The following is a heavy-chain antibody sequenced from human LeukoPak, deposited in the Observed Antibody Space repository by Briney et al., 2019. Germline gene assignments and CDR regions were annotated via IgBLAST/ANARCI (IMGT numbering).Heavy chain of an antibody. J-gene: IGHJ4*02. D-gene: IGHD5-18*01. CDR2: IIPIFGTA. CDR3: ASYMDTGYYFDY. Sequence: ASVKVSCKASGGTFSSYAISWVRQAPGQGLEWMGGIIPIFGTADYAQKFQGRVTITTDESTSTAYMELSSLRSEDTAVYYCASYMDTGYYFDYWGQGTLVTVSS. CDR1: GGTFSSYA. V-gene: IGHV1-69*05.